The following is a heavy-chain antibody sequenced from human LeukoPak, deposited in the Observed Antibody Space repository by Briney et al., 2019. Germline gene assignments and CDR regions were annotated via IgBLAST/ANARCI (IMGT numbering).Heavy chain of an antibody. Sequence: KASETLSLTCAVYGGSLSDHYWSWLRQPPGKGLEWIGEINHSGNTNYSPSLKTRVTISVDTSKNQFSPKVRSVTAADTAVYFCARHIKDTAASDLWGQGTLVTVSS. CDR2: INHSGNT. J-gene: IGHJ5*02. CDR1: GGSLSDHY. V-gene: IGHV4-34*01. D-gene: IGHD5-18*01. CDR3: ARHIKDTAASDL.